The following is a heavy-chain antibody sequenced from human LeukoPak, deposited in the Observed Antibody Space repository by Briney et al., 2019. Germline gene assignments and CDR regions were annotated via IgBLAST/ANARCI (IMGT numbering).Heavy chain of an antibody. D-gene: IGHD5-24*01. CDR3: AKDRDGADRIIL. CDR2: LNPNTGHA. CDR1: GYTFTNYY. Sequence: GASVKVSCKASGYTFTNYYIHWVRQAPGQGREWRGRLNPNTGHAVYAFKFQGRVTITRDTSSSTAYMEVTRLTSDDTALYYCAKDRDGADRIILWGQGTLVTVSS. V-gene: IGHV1-2*06. J-gene: IGHJ4*02.